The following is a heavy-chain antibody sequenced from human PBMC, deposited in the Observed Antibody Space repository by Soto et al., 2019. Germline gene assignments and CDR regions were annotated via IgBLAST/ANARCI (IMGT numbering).Heavy chain of an antibody. D-gene: IGHD5-18*01. CDR3: ASGIQLWLRRINTGYSG. Sequence: QVQLVQSGAEVKKPESSVKVSCKAPGGTFSTYAISWVRQAPGQGLEWMGGIIPMFGTANYAQRFQDRVTITADETTNTVDMELSIMRSEDTAVYFCASGIQLWLRRINTGYSGWGQGTLVTVSS. CDR2: IIPMFGTA. J-gene: IGHJ4*02. CDR1: GGTFSTYA. V-gene: IGHV1-69*12.